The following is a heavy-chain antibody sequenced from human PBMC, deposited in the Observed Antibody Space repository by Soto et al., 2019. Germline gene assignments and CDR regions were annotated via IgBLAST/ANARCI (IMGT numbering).Heavy chain of an antibody. D-gene: IGHD3-3*01. CDR2: INHSGST. V-gene: IGHV4-34*01. Sequence: SGTLSLTCAVYGGSFSVYYWSWIRQPPGKGLEWIGEINHSGSTNYNPSRKSRVTISVDTSKNQFSLKLSSVTAADTAVYYCARLSTRFLEWLPLSGMDVWGQGPTVTVSS. CDR1: GGSFSVYY. J-gene: IGHJ6*02. CDR3: ARLSTRFLEWLPLSGMDV.